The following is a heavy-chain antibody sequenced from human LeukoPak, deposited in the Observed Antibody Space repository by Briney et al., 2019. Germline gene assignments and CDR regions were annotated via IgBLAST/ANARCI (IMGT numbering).Heavy chain of an antibody. CDR3: ARESIAAAATIG. CDR1: GGSISSSSYY. D-gene: IGHD6-13*01. V-gene: IGHV4-39*07. Sequence: SETLSLTCTVSGGSISSSSYYWGWIRQPPGKGLEWIGSIYYSGSTYYNPSLKSRVTISVDTSKNQFSLKLSSVTAADTAVYYCARESIAAAATIGWGQGTLVTVSS. J-gene: IGHJ4*02. CDR2: IYYSGST.